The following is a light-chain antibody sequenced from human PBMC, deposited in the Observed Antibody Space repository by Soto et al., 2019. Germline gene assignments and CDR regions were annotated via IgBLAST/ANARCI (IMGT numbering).Light chain of an antibody. CDR1: QSVNSW. V-gene: IGKV1-5*01. Sequence: DIQMTQCPSTLSAYVGDRVTITCRASQSVNSWLAWYQQKPGRAPKLLIYSVSYLDSGVPSRFSGSGSGTEFTLTISSLQPDDFATYYCQQFSSYSRTFGQGTKVEMK. CDR3: QQFSSYSRT. CDR2: SVS. J-gene: IGKJ1*01.